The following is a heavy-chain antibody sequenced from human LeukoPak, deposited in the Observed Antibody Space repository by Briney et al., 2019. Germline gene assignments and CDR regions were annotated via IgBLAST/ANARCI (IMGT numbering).Heavy chain of an antibody. CDR1: GFTFSSYA. V-gene: IGHV3-30*04. Sequence: GGSLRLSCAASGFTFSSYAMHWVRQAPGKGLEWVAVISYDGSNKYHADSVKGRFTISRDNSKNTLYLQMNSLRAEDTAVYYCARDLGPRLRYFDWLYGGIDYWGQGTLVTASS. J-gene: IGHJ4*02. D-gene: IGHD3-9*01. CDR3: ARDLGPRLRYFDWLYGGIDY. CDR2: ISYDGSNK.